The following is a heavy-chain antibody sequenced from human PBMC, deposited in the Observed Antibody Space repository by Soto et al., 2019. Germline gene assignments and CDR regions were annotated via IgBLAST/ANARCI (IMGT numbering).Heavy chain of an antibody. Sequence: GASVKVSCKASGYTFTSYDINWVRQATGQGLEWMGWMNPNSGNTGYAQKFQGRVTMTRNTSISTAYMELSSLRSEDTAVYYCARLYRFSTPYYYYYYMDVWAKGLRSPSP. CDR1: GYTFTSYD. D-gene: IGHD2-2*02. J-gene: IGHJ6*03. V-gene: IGHV1-8*01. CDR3: ARLYRFSTPYYYYYYMDV. CDR2: MNPNSGNT.